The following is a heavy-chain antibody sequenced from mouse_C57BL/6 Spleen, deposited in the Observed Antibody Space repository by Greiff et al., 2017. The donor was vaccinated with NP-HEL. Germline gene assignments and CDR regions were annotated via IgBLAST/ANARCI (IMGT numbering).Heavy chain of an antibody. CDR3: ARHEEREDYLFYAMDY. D-gene: IGHD2-4*01. CDR2: FYPGSGSI. Sequence: VQLQQSGAELVKPGASVKLSCKASGYTFTEYTIHWVKQRSGQGLEWIGWFYPGSGSIKYIEKFQDKATLTADKSSSTVYIELSRLTSEDSAVYFGARHEEREDYLFYAMDYWGQGTSVTVSS. CDR1: GYTFTEYT. V-gene: IGHV1-62-2*01. J-gene: IGHJ4*01.